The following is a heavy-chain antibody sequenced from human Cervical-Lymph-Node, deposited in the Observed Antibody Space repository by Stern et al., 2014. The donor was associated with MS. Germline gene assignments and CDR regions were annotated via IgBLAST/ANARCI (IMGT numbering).Heavy chain of an antibody. CDR3: ARDKMHAFDY. D-gene: IGHD2-8*01. CDR1: GYTFTSYG. Sequence: QVQLVQSGTAVKKPGASLIVSCKASGYTFTSYGISWVRHAPGQGLEWVGWISADSGATKYVQNLRDRITLTRDTSTGTAYMELRTLRYEDTAVYYCARDKMHAFDYWGQGTLVSVSS. J-gene: IGHJ4*02. V-gene: IGHV1-18*01. CDR2: ISADSGAT.